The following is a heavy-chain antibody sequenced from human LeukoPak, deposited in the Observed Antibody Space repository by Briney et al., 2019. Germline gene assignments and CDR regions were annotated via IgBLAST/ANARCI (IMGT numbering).Heavy chain of an antibody. CDR3: ARDVGGPRDYYGMDV. Sequence: GGSLRLSCAASGFTFSSYSMNWVRQAPGKGLEWVSYISSSSSTIYYADSVKGRFTISRDNAKNSLYLQMSSLRAEDTAVYYCARDVGGPRDYYGMDVWGQGTTVTVSS. J-gene: IGHJ6*02. CDR1: GFTFSSYS. D-gene: IGHD4-23*01. CDR2: ISSSSSTI. V-gene: IGHV3-48*01.